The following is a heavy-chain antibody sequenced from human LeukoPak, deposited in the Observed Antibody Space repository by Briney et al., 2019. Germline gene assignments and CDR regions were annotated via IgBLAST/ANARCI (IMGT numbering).Heavy chain of an antibody. D-gene: IGHD5-24*01. CDR3: ARARFGQRWLQLSNWYFDL. CDR2: INHSGST. J-gene: IGHJ2*01. CDR1: GGSFSGYY. Sequence: SETLSLTCAVYGGSFSGYYWSWIRQPPGKGLEWIGEINHSGSTNYNPSLKSRVTISVDTSKNQFSLKLSSVTAADTAVYYCARARFGQRWLQLSNWYFDLWGRGNLVTVSS. V-gene: IGHV4-34*01.